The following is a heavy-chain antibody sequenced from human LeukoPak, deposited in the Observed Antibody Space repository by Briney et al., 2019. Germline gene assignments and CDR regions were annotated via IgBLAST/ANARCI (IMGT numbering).Heavy chain of an antibody. V-gene: IGHV3-23*01. CDR3: AKWYYYDSSGYRPIDY. J-gene: IGHJ4*02. D-gene: IGHD3-22*01. Sequence: GGSLRLSCAASGFTFSTYAMNWVRQAPGKGLEWVSGISGSGGSTYYADSVKGRFTISRDNSKNTLYLQMNSLRAEDTAVYYCAKWYYYDSSGYRPIDYWGQGTLVTVSS. CDR1: GFTFSTYA. CDR2: ISGSGGST.